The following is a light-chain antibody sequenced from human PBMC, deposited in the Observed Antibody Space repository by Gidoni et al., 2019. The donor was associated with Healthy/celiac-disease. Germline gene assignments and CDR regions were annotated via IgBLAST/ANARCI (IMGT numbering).Light chain of an antibody. Sequence: DIVMTQSPHSLAVSLCARATINCKSSPSVLYSSNNKNYLAWYQQKPGQPPKPLIFWASTRESGVPDRFSGSGSGTDFTLTISSLHAEDVAGYYCQQYYSTPLTFGQGTKVEIK. CDR1: PSVLYSSNNKNY. V-gene: IGKV4-1*01. J-gene: IGKJ1*01. CDR2: WAS. CDR3: QQYYSTPLT.